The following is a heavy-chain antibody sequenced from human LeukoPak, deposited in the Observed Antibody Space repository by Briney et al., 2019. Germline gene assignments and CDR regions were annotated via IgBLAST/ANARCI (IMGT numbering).Heavy chain of an antibody. CDR1: GGSISTSY. Sequence: SETLSLTCTVSGGSISTSYWSWIRQPPGKGLEWIGNIYYNGNTNYNPSLKSRFTISLDTSKNQFSLRLSSVTAADTAVYYCATVTTVNLYYYGMDVWGQGTTVTVSS. V-gene: IGHV4-59*01. CDR3: ATVTTVNLYYYGMDV. J-gene: IGHJ6*02. CDR2: IYYNGNT. D-gene: IGHD4-17*01.